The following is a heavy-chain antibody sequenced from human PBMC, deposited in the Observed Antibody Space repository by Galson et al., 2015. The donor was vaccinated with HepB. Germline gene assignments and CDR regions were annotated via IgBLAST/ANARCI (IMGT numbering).Heavy chain of an antibody. CDR3: AREGYSSLKFDY. Sequence: SLRLSCAASGFTFSRYGMHWVRQAPGKGLEWVAVSWYDGSGEYYVDSVKGRFTISRDNAKNSLYLQMNSLRAEDTAVYYCAREGYSSLKFDYWGQGTLVTVSS. V-gene: IGHV3-33*01. J-gene: IGHJ4*02. D-gene: IGHD5-18*01. CDR1: GFTFSRYG. CDR2: SWYDGSGE.